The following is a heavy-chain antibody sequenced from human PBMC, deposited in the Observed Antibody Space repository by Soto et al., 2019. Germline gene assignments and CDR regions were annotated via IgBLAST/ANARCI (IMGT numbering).Heavy chain of an antibody. CDR3: ARSPSLRYFDWSPGY. CDR1: GGSISSYY. D-gene: IGHD3-9*01. CDR2: IYYSGST. V-gene: IGHV4-59*01. Sequence: SETLSLTCTVSGGSISSYYWSWIRQPPGKGLEWIGYIYYSGSTNYNPSLKSRVTISVDTSKNQFSLKLISVTAADTAVYYCARSPSLRYFDWSPGYWGQGTLVTVSS. J-gene: IGHJ4*02.